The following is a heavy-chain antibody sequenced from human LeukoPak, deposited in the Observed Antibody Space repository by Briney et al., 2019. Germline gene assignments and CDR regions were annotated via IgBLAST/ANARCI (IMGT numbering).Heavy chain of an antibody. CDR3: ARGGFLEWVHFDY. J-gene: IGHJ4*02. Sequence: PWASVKVSCKASGYTFTGYYMHWVRQAPGQGLEWMGWINPNSGGTNYAQKFQGRVTMTRDTSISTAYMELSRLRSDDTAVYYCARGGFLEWVHFDYWGQGTLVTVSS. D-gene: IGHD3-3*01. V-gene: IGHV1-2*02. CDR2: INPNSGGT. CDR1: GYTFTGYY.